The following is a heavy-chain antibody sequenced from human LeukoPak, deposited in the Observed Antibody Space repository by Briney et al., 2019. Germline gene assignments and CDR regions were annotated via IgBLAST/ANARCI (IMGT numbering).Heavy chain of an antibody. CDR2: ISSSGSAI. Sequence: GGSLRLSCVAYGFTVSSSYVSWVRQAPGKGLEWVSFISSSGSAIHYADSVRGRFTISRDNAKNSLFLQMSRLRAEDTAVYYCAREKLSFFDSSGYFDHWGQGTLVTVSS. V-gene: IGHV3-11*04. J-gene: IGHJ4*02. CDR3: AREKLSFFDSSGYFDH. D-gene: IGHD3-22*01. CDR1: GFTVSSSY.